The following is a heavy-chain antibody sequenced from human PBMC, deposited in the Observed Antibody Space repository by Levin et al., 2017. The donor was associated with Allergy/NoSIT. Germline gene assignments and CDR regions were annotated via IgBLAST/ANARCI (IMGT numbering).Heavy chain of an antibody. CDR1: GFTFSTSQ. CDR2: ISSSGGSI. V-gene: IGHV3-48*03. D-gene: IGHD3-3*01. CDR3: ARPGRSNYEGY. J-gene: IGHJ4*02. Sequence: GGSLRLSCAASGFTFSTSQMNWVRQAPGKGLEWVSYISSSGGSIYYAGSVRGRFTISRDNAKNSLYLQMNSLRAEDTAIYYCARPGRSNYEGYWGQGTLVTVSS.